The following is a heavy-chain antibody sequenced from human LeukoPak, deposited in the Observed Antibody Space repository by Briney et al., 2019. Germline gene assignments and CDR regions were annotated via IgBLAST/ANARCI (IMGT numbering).Heavy chain of an antibody. CDR2: ISGSGGSA. Sequence: PGGSLRLSCAASGFTFSSYAMSWVRQAPGKGLEWVSAISGSGGSAYYADSVKGRFTISRDNSKNTLYLQMNSLRAEDTAVYYCAKDFVGRSSSWFRPRTPRYYYYMDVWGKGTTVTVSS. CDR3: AKDFVGRSSSWFRPRTPRYYYYMDV. V-gene: IGHV3-23*01. D-gene: IGHD6-6*01. CDR1: GFTFSSYA. J-gene: IGHJ6*03.